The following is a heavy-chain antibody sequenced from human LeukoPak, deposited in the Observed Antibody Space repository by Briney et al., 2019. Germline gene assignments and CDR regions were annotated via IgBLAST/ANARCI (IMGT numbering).Heavy chain of an antibody. CDR1: GGTFSSYA. CDR3: ARVGERYYYDSSGYYYS. D-gene: IGHD3-22*01. V-gene: IGHV1-69*04. J-gene: IGHJ4*02. CDR2: IIPILGIA. Sequence: SVKVSCKASGGTFSSYAISWVRQAPGQGLEWMGRIIPILGIANYARKFQGRVTITADKSTSTAYMELSSLRSEDTAVYYCARVGERYYYDSSGYYYSWGQGTLVTVSS.